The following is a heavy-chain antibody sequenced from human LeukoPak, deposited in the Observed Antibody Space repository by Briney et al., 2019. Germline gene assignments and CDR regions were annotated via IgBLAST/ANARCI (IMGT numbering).Heavy chain of an antibody. V-gene: IGHV3-15*01. CDR3: TTSVSSGYSLFDY. CDR1: GFILSNAG. CDR2: IKRKTDGGPK. D-gene: IGHD3-22*01. Sequence: PGGSLRLSCAASGFILSNAGMIWVRQAPGGGLEWVGRIKRKTDGGPKDYSAPGKGSFTISRDDSKNTLYMQMKTLKTQDTPVYYCTTSVSSGYSLFDYWGEGTLVTVSS. J-gene: IGHJ4*02.